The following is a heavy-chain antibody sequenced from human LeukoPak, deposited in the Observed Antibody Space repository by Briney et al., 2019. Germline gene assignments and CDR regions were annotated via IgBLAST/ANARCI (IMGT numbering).Heavy chain of an antibody. CDR2: IWYEGSNQ. J-gene: IGHJ4*02. CDR1: GFTFSSFG. Sequence: GGTLRLSCAVSGFTFSSFGMHWVRQAPGKGLERVAVIWYEGSNQYHADSVNGRFTISRDNSKTPLYLQMNSLRAEDTAVYYCAKDWDYDSSGYYDTEDYWGQGTLVTVSS. V-gene: IGHV3-30*02. D-gene: IGHD3-22*01. CDR3: AKDWDYDSSGYYDTEDY.